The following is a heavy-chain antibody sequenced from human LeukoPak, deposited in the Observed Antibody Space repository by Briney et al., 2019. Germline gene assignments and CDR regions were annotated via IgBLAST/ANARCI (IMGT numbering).Heavy chain of an antibody. J-gene: IGHJ5*02. Sequence: GESLKISCKGSGYSFTSYWIGWVRQMPGKGLEWMGIIYPGDSDTRYSPSFQGQVTISADKSISTVYLQWSSLKASDTAMYYCARQEYCSGGSCYTWFDPWGQGTLVTVSS. CDR2: IYPGDSDT. CDR3: ARQEYCSGGSCYTWFDP. CDR1: GYSFTSYW. D-gene: IGHD2-15*01. V-gene: IGHV5-51*01.